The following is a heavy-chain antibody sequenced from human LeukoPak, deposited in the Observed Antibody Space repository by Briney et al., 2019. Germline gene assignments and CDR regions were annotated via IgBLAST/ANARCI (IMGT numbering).Heavy chain of an antibody. CDR3: AREVVIAPRRGYAFDI. D-gene: IGHD2-15*01. J-gene: IGHJ3*02. V-gene: IGHV5-51*01. Sequence: GESLKISCEGSGYSFTNYWIGWVRQIPGKGLEWMGIIYPGDSYTRYSPSFQGQVTISADKSINTAYLQWSSLEASDAAMYYCAREVVIAPRRGYAFDIWGQGTVVTVSS. CDR2: IYPGDSYT. CDR1: GYSFTNYW.